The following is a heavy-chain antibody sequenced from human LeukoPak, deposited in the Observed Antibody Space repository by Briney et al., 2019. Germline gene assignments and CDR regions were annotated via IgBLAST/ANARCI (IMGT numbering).Heavy chain of an antibody. V-gene: IGHV1-18*01. CDR1: GYTFTSYG. D-gene: IGHD3-22*01. Sequence: ASVKVSYKASGYTFTSYGISWVRQAPGQGLEWMGWISAYNGNTNYAQKLQGRVTMTTDTSTSTAYMELRSLRSDDTAVYYCARDFEAPRYYYDSSGSVSDAFDIWGQGTMVTVSS. J-gene: IGHJ3*02. CDR2: ISAYNGNT. CDR3: ARDFEAPRYYYDSSGSVSDAFDI.